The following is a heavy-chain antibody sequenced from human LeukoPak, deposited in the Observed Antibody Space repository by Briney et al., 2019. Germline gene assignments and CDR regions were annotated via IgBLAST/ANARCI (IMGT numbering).Heavy chain of an antibody. V-gene: IGHV3-74*01. CDR3: TAASSHRIAAAGEY. J-gene: IGHJ4*02. D-gene: IGHD6-13*01. CDR2: IIGEESST. Sequence: RGTLRLSCAASGFTIYSYAMSWVPTGPGKGLVWVSRIIGEESSTNSADSVKGRYTNSRDNTKNTLDLQMNSLRAEDTAVDCCTAASSHRIAAAGEYLGEGTLVTVSS. CDR1: GFTIYSYA.